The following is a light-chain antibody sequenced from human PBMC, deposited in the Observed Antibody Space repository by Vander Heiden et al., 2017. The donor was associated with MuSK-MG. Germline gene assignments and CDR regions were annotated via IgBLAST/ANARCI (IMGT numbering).Light chain of an antibody. J-gene: IGKJ4*01. CDR2: DAS. V-gene: IGKV1-12*01. CDR3: LQAASFALT. Sequence: DILMTQSPSSVSASVGDRVTITCRASQNINRWLAWYQQNPGKAPKLLIYDASTLQSGVPSRFSASGSGTDFSLTISSLQPEDFATYFCLQAASFALTVGGGTRVEIK. CDR1: QNINRW.